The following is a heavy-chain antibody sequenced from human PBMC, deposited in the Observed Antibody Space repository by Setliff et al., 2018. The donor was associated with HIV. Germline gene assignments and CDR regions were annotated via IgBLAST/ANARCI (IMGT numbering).Heavy chain of an antibody. CDR2: IGGIDGTR. J-gene: IGHJ4*02. CDR3: AKKTAAYTSGSWLHY. V-gene: IGHV3-23*01. CDR1: GFTFSIYA. D-gene: IGHD3-10*01. Sequence: GGSLRLSCAASGFTFSIYAMSWVRQAPGKGLEWVSSIGGIDGTRSYADSVKGRFTISRDNSKNTLFLQMSSLRAEDTAVYYCAKKTAAYTSGSWLHYWGQGTLVTVSS.